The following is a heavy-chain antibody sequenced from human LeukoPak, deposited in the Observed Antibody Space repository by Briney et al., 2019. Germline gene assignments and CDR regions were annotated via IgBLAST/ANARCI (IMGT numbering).Heavy chain of an antibody. V-gene: IGHV4-59*08. CDR3: ARQPYYYDSSGYYSPFNYYYYYGMDV. D-gene: IGHD3-22*01. CDR2: IYYSGST. Sequence: SETLSLTCTVSGGSISSYYWSWIRQPPGKGLEWIGYIYYSGSTNYNPSLKSGVTISVDTSKNQFSLKLSSVTAADTAVHYCARQPYYYDSSGYYSPFNYYYYYGMDVWGQGTTVTVSS. J-gene: IGHJ6*02. CDR1: GGSISSYY.